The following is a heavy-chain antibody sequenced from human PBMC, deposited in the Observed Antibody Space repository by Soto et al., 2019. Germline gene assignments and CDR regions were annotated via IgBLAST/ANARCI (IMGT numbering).Heavy chain of an antibody. J-gene: IGHJ4*02. D-gene: IGHD5-12*01. Sequence: GSLRLSCAASGFTFSSYAMSWVRQAPGKGLEWVSAISGSGGSTYYADSVKGRFTISRDNSKNTLYMQMNSLRAEDTAVYYCAKDREGYSGYGANDYWGQGTLVTVSS. CDR1: GFTFSSYA. CDR3: AKDREGYSGYGANDY. V-gene: IGHV3-23*01. CDR2: ISGSGGST.